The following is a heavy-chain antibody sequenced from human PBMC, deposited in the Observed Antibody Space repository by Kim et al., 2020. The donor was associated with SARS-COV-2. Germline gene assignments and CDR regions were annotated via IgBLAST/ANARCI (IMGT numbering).Heavy chain of an antibody. CDR1: GYTFTSYG. CDR2: ISAYNGNT. D-gene: IGHD6-13*01. J-gene: IGHJ5*02. V-gene: IGHV1-18*01. Sequence: ASVKVSCKASGYTFTSYGISWVRQAPGQGLEWMGWISAYNGNTNYAQKLQGRVTMTTDTSTSTAYMELRSLRSDDTAVYYCARDPIAAAGTGGTNNWFDPWGQGTLVTVSS. CDR3: ARDPIAAAGTGGTNNWFDP.